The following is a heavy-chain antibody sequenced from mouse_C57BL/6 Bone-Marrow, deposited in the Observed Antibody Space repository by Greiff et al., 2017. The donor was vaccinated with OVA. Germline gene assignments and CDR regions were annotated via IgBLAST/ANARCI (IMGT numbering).Heavy chain of an antibody. D-gene: IGHD2-3*01. CDR3: TTASYDGRLNFDV. V-gene: IGHV14-4*01. CDR2: IDPENGDT. CDR1: GFNIKDDY. J-gene: IGHJ1*03. Sequence: EVQLQQSGAELVRPGASVKLSCTASGFNIKDDYMHWVKQRPEQGLEWIGWIDPENGDTEYASKFQGKATITADTSSNTAYLQLSSLTSEDTAVYYCTTASYDGRLNFDVWGTGTTVTVSS.